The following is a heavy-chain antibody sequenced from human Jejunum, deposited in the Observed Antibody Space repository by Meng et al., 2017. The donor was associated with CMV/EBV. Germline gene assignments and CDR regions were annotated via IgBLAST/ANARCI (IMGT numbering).Heavy chain of an antibody. CDR1: GFTFSNYN. Sequence: EVQLVESGGGLVKPGGSLRLSCAASGFTFSNYNMNWVRQAPGKGLQWVASISTTSSNIYHTESLKGRFTISRDNARNSLFLQMDSLRAEDTAVYYCAREPLENPTSFDLWGQGTLVTVSS. CDR3: AREPLENPTSFDL. J-gene: IGHJ4*02. CDR2: ISTTSSNI. D-gene: IGHD1-1*01. V-gene: IGHV3-21*01.